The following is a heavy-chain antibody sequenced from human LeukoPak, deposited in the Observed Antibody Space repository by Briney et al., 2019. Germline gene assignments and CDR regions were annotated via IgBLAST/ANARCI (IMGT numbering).Heavy chain of an antibody. Sequence: ASVKVSCKASGYTFTSYDINWVRQATGQGLEWMGWMNPNSANTGYAQKFQGRVTMTRNTSISTAYMELSSLRSEDTAVYYCARGFWPNRGNPDYGDYWGQGTLVTVSS. CDR1: GYTFTSYD. CDR3: ARGFWPNRGNPDYGDY. D-gene: IGHD2/OR15-2a*01. CDR2: MNPNSANT. J-gene: IGHJ4*02. V-gene: IGHV1-8*01.